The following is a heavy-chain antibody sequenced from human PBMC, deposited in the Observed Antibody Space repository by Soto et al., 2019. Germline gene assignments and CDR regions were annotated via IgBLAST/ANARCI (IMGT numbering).Heavy chain of an antibody. D-gene: IGHD3-22*01. Sequence: SETLSLTCTVSGGSISSYHWSWIRQPPERGLEWIGHISYIGSTNYNPSLKSRVTISVDTSKNQFSLKLSSVTAADTAVYYCARSPGTMIVVHDWGQGTLVTV. CDR3: ARSPGTMIVVHD. V-gene: IGHV4-59*08. CDR2: ISYIGST. CDR1: GGSISSYH. J-gene: IGHJ4*02.